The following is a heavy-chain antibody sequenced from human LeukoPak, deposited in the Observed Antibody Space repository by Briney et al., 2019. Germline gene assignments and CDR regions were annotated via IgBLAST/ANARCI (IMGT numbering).Heavy chain of an antibody. D-gene: IGHD2-2*01. CDR3: ARTNRDIVVVPAAKRFGGFWFDP. CDR1: GFTFSDYY. Sequence: NSGGSLRLSCAASGFTFSDYYMSWIRQAPGKGLEWVSYISSSSSYTYYADSVKGRFTISRDNSKNTLYLQMNSLRAEDTAVYYCARTNRDIVVVPAAKRFGGFWFDPWGQGTLVTVSS. CDR2: ISSSSSYT. J-gene: IGHJ5*02. V-gene: IGHV3-11*03.